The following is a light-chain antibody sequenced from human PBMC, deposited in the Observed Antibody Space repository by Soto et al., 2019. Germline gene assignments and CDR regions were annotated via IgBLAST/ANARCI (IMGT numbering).Light chain of an antibody. Sequence: SYELTQPPSVSVSPGQTASITCSGDKLGAEYASWYQQKPGQSPILVMFQDKKRPSGIPERFSGSNSGNTATLTISGTHAIDEADYYCQAWDSSTALYVFGTGTKLTVL. CDR2: QDK. CDR3: QAWDSSTALYV. V-gene: IGLV3-1*01. CDR1: KLGAEY. J-gene: IGLJ1*01.